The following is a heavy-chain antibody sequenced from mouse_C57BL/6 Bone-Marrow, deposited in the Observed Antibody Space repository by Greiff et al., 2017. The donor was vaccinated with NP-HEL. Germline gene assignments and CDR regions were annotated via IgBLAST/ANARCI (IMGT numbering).Heavy chain of an antibody. CDR1: GYTFTEYT. CDR2: LYPGSGSL. J-gene: IGHJ2*01. V-gene: IGHV1-62-2*01. D-gene: IGHD1-1*01. CDR3: ARHEDRSYYFDY. Sequence: VKLQQSGAELVKPGASVKLSCKASGYTFTEYTIHWVKQRSGQGLEWIGWLYPGSGSLKYNEKFKDKATLTEDKSSSTVYMELSRLTSEDSAVYFCARHEDRSYYFDYWGQGTTLTVSS.